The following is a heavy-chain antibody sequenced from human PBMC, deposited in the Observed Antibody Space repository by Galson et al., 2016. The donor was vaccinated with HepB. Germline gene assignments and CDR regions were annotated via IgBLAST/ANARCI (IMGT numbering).Heavy chain of an antibody. D-gene: IGHD2-21*02. CDR3: TRPKTTAIGGRSDY. Sequence: SLRLSCAASGFTFSTYAMSWVRQASGKGLEWVGRIRSKANSYATAYAASVKGRFTISRDDSKNTAYLQMNSLKTEDTAVYYCTRPKTTAIGGRSDYWGQGTLVTVSS. J-gene: IGHJ4*02. CDR1: GFTFSTYA. CDR2: IRSKANSYAT. V-gene: IGHV3-73*01.